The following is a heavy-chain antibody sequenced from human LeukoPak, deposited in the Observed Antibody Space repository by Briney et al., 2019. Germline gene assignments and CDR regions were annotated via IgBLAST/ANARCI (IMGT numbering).Heavy chain of an antibody. D-gene: IGHD5-18*01. CDR1: GGSFSGYY. CDR3: ARDPKQKYRRGNHYYYYGMDV. Sequence: SETLSLTCAVYGGSFSGYYWSWIRQPPGKGLEWIGEINHSGSTNYNPSLKSRVTISVDTSKNQFSLKLSSVTAADTAVYYCARDPKQKYRRGNHYYYYGMDVWGQGTTVTVSS. CDR2: INHSGST. V-gene: IGHV4-34*01. J-gene: IGHJ6*02.